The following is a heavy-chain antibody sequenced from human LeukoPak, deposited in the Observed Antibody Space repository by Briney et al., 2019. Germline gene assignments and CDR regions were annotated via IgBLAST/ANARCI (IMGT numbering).Heavy chain of an antibody. J-gene: IGHJ4*02. CDR3: AKGGLSRAGLDF. CDR1: GFTFSDHY. Sequence: GGSLRLSCAASGFTFSDHYMTWVRQAPGKGLEWVSSISDRDHNTYYADSVKGRFTIPRDNSKNTLYLQMNSLRAEDTAVYYCAKGGLSRAGLDFWGQGTLVTVSS. CDR2: ISDRDHNT. V-gene: IGHV3-23*01. D-gene: IGHD5/OR15-5a*01.